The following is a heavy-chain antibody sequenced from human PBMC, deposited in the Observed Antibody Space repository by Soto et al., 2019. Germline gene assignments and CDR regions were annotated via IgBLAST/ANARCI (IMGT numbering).Heavy chain of an antibody. CDR2: IYHSETP. V-gene: IGHV4-30-4*01. CDR3: ARAGYFYDSSGYYFDAFDI. CDR1: GASISSVDYY. Sequence: QVQLQESGPGLVKPSQTLSLTCNVSGASISSVDYYWTWIRQPPGKGLEWIGCIYHSETPYYSSSLQSRVTISVDTSKNQLSLRLNSVTAADTAVYYCARAGYFYDSSGYYFDAFDIWGQGTMVTVSS. J-gene: IGHJ3*02. D-gene: IGHD3-22*01.